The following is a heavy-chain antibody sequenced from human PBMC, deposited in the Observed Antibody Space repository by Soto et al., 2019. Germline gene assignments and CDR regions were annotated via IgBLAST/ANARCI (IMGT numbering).Heavy chain of an antibody. V-gene: IGHV1-58*01. CDR1: GFTFTSSA. J-gene: IGHJ4*02. Sequence: ASVKVSCKASGFTFTSSAVQWVRQARGQRLEWIGWIVVGSGNTNYAQKFQERVTITRDMSTSTAYMELSSLRSEDTAVYYCAADHYYDFWSGDRNFDYWGQGTLVTVYS. CDR2: IVVGSGNT. D-gene: IGHD3-3*01. CDR3: AADHYYDFWSGDRNFDY.